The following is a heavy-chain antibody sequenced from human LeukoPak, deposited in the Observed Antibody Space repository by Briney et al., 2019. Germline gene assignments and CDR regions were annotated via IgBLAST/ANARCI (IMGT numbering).Heavy chain of an antibody. D-gene: IGHD3-9*01. CDR3: ARVSSFDWLYYFDY. J-gene: IGHJ4*02. Sequence: ASVKVSCKASGYSFTGYYIHWVRQAPGQGLECMGWINPNSGDTNYAQKFQGRVTMTRDTSISTDYMELSRLRSDDTAIYYCARVSSFDWLYYFDYWGQGTLVTVSS. CDR2: INPNSGDT. V-gene: IGHV1-2*02. CDR1: GYSFTGYY.